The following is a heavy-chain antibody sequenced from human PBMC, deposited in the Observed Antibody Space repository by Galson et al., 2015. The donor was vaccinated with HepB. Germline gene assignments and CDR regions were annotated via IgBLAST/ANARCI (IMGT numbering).Heavy chain of an antibody. D-gene: IGHD1-26*01. Sequence: PALVKPTQTLTLTCTFSGFSLRTSGMCVSWIRQPPGKALEWLARIDRDDDKYYSTSLKTRLTISKDTSKNQVILTMTNMDPVDTATYYCVRSRREGYRGSFPFDYWGQGTLVTVSS. V-gene: IGHV2-70*11. CDR1: GFSLRTSGMC. CDR2: IDRDDDK. J-gene: IGHJ4*02. CDR3: VRSRREGYRGSFPFDY.